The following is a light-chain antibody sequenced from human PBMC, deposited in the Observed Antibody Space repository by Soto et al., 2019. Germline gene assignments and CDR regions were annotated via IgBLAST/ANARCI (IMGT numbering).Light chain of an antibody. CDR1: SSNIGSKT. J-gene: IGLJ1*01. V-gene: IGLV1-44*01. CDR2: SNN. CDR3: AAWDDSLNDYV. Sequence: QSVLTQPPSASATPGQRVTISCSGSSSNIGSKTVNWYQQLPGTAPKLLIYSNNQRPSGVPDRLSGSKSGTSASLAISGLQSEDEADYYCAAWDDSLNDYVFGTDTQLTVL.